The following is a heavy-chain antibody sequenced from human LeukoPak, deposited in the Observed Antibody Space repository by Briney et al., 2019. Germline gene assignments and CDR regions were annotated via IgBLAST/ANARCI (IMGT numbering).Heavy chain of an antibody. J-gene: IGHJ4*02. CDR1: GFTFSSHG. CDR2: ISSSGSTM. V-gene: IGHV3-48*04. D-gene: IGHD3-22*01. CDR3: AREGDSSGYYGDY. Sequence: PGGSLRLSCAASGFTFSSHGMNWVRQAPGKGLEWVSYISSSGSTMYYADSVKGRFTISRDNAKNSLYLQMNSLRAEDTAVYYCAREGDSSGYYGDYWGQGTLVTVSS.